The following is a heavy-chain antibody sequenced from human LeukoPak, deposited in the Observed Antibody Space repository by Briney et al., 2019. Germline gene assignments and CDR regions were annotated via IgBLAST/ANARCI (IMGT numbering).Heavy chain of an antibody. Sequence: GGSLRLSCAASGFSFSSYWLHWVRQVPGRGLVWVSGINSDGSTTIYADSVRGRFTISRDNAKNTLYLQMNSLSAEETAVYYRAVLSGYDGVWGQGTLVTVSS. CDR2: INSDGSTT. D-gene: IGHD5-12*01. V-gene: IGHV3-74*01. J-gene: IGHJ4*02. CDR1: GFSFSSYW. CDR3: AVLSGYDGV.